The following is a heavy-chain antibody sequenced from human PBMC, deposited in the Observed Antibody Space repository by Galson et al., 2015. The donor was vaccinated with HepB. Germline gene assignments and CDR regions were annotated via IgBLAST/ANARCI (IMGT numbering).Heavy chain of an antibody. CDR2: IYYSGTI. CDR1: GLPITSGYH. J-gene: IGHJ3*02. D-gene: IGHD2-2*01. V-gene: IGHV4-38-2*02. CDR3: ARHDGAMREGVAFDM. Sequence: ETLSLTCTVSGLPITSGYHWAWIRQPPGKGLEWIGSIYYSGTIHYNLSLKSRVTISADTSKNQFSLKLRSVTAADTAVYYCARHDGAMREGVAFDMWGQGTMVTVSS.